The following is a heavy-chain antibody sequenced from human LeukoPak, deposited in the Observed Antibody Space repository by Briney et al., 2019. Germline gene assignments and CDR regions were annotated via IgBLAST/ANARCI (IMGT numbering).Heavy chain of an antibody. CDR3: ATPEMATITARFDY. J-gene: IGHJ4*02. D-gene: IGHD5-24*01. V-gene: IGHV1-24*01. CDR1: GGTFSSYT. CDR2: FDPEDGET. Sequence: ASVKVSCKASGGTFSSYTISWVRQAPGQGLEWMGGFDPEDGETIYAQKFQGRVTMTEDTSTDTAYMELSSLRSEDTAVYYCATPEMATITARFDYWGQGTLVTVSS.